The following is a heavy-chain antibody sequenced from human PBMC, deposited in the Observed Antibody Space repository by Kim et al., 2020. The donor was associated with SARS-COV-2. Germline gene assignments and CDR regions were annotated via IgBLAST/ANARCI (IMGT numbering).Heavy chain of an antibody. CDR2: ISYDGSNK. V-gene: IGHV3-33*05. CDR1: GFTFSSYG. CDR3: ARVYLAYYYDSSDLDY. Sequence: GGSLRLSCAASGFTFSSYGMHWVRQAPGKGLEWVAVISYDGSNKYYADSVKGRFTISRDNSKNTLYLQMNSLRAEDTAVYYCARVYLAYYYDSSDLDYWGQGTLVTVSS. D-gene: IGHD3-22*01. J-gene: IGHJ4*02.